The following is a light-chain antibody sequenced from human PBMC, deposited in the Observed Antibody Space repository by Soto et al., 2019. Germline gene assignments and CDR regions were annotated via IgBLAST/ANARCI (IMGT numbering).Light chain of an antibody. CDR2: GAS. CDR3: QQYNNWPPTWT. Sequence: EIVMTQSAATLSVYPGERGNLXCRASHSPRSNIAWYQQKPSQAPRLLIXGASTRATGIPVSLSGSGSGTEFTLTTRSLQSEDLAVYYCQQYNNWPPTWTVGQGTKVDI. J-gene: IGKJ1*01. CDR1: HSPRSN. V-gene: IGKV3-15*01.